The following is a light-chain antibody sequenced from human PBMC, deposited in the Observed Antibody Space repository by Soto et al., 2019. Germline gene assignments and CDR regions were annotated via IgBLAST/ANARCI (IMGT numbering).Light chain of an antibody. CDR2: AAS. CDR3: LQDYNYPLT. J-gene: IGKJ4*01. CDR1: QGIRND. Sequence: AIQMTQSPSSLSASVGDRVTITCRASQGIRNDLGWYQQKPGRAPKLLIYAASNLQGGVPSRFSGSGSGTDFTLPISGLQPEDFATYYCLQDYNYPLTFGGGTKVEIK. V-gene: IGKV1-6*01.